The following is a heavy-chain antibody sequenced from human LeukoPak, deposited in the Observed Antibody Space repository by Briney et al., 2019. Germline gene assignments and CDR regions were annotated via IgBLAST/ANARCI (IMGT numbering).Heavy chain of an antibody. D-gene: IGHD3-10*01. CDR1: GGSLSGRS. J-gene: IGHJ5*02. V-gene: IGHV4-59*11. CDR3: ARGSGWYDP. Sequence: SETLSLTCTVSGGSLSGRSWSWIRQPPGKGLEWIGYFHVSGTTNYNPSLLSRVTISVDMSKNQFSLRLSSVTAADTAVYFCARGSGWYDPWGQGTLVTVSS. CDR2: FHVSGTT.